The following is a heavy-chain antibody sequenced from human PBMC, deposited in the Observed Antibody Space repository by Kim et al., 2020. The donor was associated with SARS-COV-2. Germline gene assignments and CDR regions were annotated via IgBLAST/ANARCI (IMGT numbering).Heavy chain of an antibody. CDR2: GDT. Sequence: GDTNHPQNFQGRVTRTRDTSVNTAYMELSSLRSDDTAVYYCARARYGDYDFWGHGTLVTVSS. J-gene: IGHJ4*01. D-gene: IGHD4-17*01. V-gene: IGHV1-2*01. CDR3: ARARYGDYDF.